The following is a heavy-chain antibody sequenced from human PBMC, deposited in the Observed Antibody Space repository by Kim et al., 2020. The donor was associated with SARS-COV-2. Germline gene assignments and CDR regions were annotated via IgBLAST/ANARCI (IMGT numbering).Heavy chain of an antibody. Sequence: SPSFQGHVAISADKSISTAYLQWSSLKASDTAMYYCARTSGSYPDAFDIWGQGTMVTVSS. CDR3: ARTSGSYPDAFDI. D-gene: IGHD1-26*01. J-gene: IGHJ3*02. V-gene: IGHV5-10-1*01.